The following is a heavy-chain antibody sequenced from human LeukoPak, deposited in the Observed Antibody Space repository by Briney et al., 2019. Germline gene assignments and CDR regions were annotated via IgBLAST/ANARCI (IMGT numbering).Heavy chain of an antibody. D-gene: IGHD3-10*01. CDR3: AREGRDDF. V-gene: IGHV3-48*03. CDR2: INNPGTTI. Sequence: PGGSLRLSCAASGFTFSSYAMNWVRQAPGKGLEWIPYINNPGTTIYYADSVKGRFTISRDNAKNSLYLQMNNLRAEDTAVYYCAREGRDDFWGQGTLVTVS. J-gene: IGHJ4*02. CDR1: GFTFSSYA.